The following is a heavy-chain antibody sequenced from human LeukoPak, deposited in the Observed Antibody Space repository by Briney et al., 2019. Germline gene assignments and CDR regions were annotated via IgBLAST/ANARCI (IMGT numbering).Heavy chain of an antibody. Sequence: GGSLRLSCAASGFTFSSYAMYWVRQAPGKGLEWVAVILHDGSNKYYADSVKGRFTISRDNCKNTLYLQMNSLRAEDTAVYYCARGIRGYFDYWGQGTLVTVSS. D-gene: IGHD2-15*01. CDR1: GFTFSSYA. J-gene: IGHJ4*02. CDR2: ILHDGSNK. V-gene: IGHV3-30*04. CDR3: ARGIRGYFDY.